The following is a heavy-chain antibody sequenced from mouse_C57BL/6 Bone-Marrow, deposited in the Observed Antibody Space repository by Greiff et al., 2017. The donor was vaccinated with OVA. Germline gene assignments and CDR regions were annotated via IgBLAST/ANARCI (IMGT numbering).Heavy chain of an antibody. D-gene: IGHD1-1*01. J-gene: IGHJ4*01. Sequence: VQLQQSGAELVRPGTSVKVSCKASGYAFTNYLIEWVKQRPGQGLEWIGVINPGSGGTNYNEKFKGKATLTADKSSSTAYMQLSSLTSEDSAVYFCARRGYYYGSSYFYAMDYWGQGTSVTVSS. CDR3: ARRGYYYGSSYFYAMDY. CDR2: INPGSGGT. CDR1: GYAFTNYL. V-gene: IGHV1-54*01.